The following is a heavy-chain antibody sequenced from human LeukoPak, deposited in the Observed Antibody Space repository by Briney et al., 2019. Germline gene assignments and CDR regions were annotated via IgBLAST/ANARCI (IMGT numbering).Heavy chain of an antibody. V-gene: IGHV1-18*01. Sequence: ASVKVSCKASGYTFSTYAISWVRQAPGQGLEWMGWISVYSGDAKYPQKFQGRVTMSTDTSTGTAYMELRSLTSDDTALYYCARSAQDTNGWYYFDYWGQGTLVTVSS. CDR1: GYTFSTYA. CDR3: ARSAQDTNGWYYFDY. J-gene: IGHJ4*02. CDR2: ISVYSGDA. D-gene: IGHD6-19*01.